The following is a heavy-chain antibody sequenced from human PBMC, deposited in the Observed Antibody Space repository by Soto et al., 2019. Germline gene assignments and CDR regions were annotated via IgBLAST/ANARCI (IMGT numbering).Heavy chain of an antibody. Sequence: VASVKVSCKASGYTFTNYLISWVRQAPGQGLEWMGWINAGNGNTKYAQRFQGRVTITRDTSASTAYMELSSLRSEDTAVYYCARERVPDWNYDYWGQGTLVTAPQ. J-gene: IGHJ4*02. CDR3: ARERVPDWNYDY. D-gene: IGHD1-7*01. CDR2: INAGNGNT. V-gene: IGHV1-18*04. CDR1: GYTFTNYL.